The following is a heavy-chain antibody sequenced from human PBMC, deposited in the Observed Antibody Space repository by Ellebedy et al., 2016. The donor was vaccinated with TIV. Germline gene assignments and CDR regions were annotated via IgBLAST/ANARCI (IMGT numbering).Heavy chain of an antibody. CDR3: ARSSYFYYGMDV. D-gene: IGHD6-6*01. CDR1: GYNFTSYD. V-gene: IGHV1-8*01. J-gene: IGHJ6*02. Sequence: ASVKVSCKASGYNFTSYDINWVRQATGQGLEWMGWMNPNSGNTGYAQKFQGRVTMTRNTSISTAYMELSSMRSGDTAVYYCARSSYFYYGMDVWGQGTTVTVSS. CDR2: MNPNSGNT.